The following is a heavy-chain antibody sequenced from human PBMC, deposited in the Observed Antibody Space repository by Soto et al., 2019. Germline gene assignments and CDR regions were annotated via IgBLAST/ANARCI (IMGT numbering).Heavy chain of an antibody. V-gene: IGHV3-21*01. CDR2: ISSSSSYI. CDR3: ARDHMTTVTTRPFDY. Sequence: EGSLSLSCAASGFTFSSYSMNWVRQAPGKGLEWVSSISSSSSYIYYADSVKGRFTISRDNAKNSLYRQMNRLRAEDTAVYYCARDHMTTVTTRPFDYWGQGTLVTVSS. D-gene: IGHD4-4*01. J-gene: IGHJ4*02. CDR1: GFTFSSYS.